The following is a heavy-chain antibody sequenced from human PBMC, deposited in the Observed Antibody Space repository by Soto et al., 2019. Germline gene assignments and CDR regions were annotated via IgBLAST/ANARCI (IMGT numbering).Heavy chain of an antibody. V-gene: IGHV5-51*01. CDR2: IYPGDSDT. J-gene: IGHJ3*02. CDR3: ARKRVMITFGLANNEHDAFDI. CDR1: EDSCANYC. Sequence: VLLTISYIGAEDSCANYCIGLVSKMPGKGLECMGIIYPGDSDTRYSPSFQGQVTISADKSIRTTYLQWSSLKASDTAMYYCARKRVMITFGLANNEHDAFDISGQGTMVTGSS. D-gene: IGHD3-16*01.